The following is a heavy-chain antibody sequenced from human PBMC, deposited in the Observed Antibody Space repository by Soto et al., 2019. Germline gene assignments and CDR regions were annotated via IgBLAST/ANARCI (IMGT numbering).Heavy chain of an antibody. D-gene: IGHD3-16*01. CDR3: ARDRMITVGDNAFAI. J-gene: IGHJ3*02. V-gene: IGHV1-18*01. CDR1: GYTFTTYG. CDR2: ISVYNGEA. Sequence: QVQLVQSGGEVKKPGASVKVSCKASGYTFTTYGISWVRQAPGQGLEWMGRISVYNGEANYAQKVQGRVTLTADTPTNTADMEVRSLRSDATAVYYCARDRMITVGDNAFAIWGQGTMVTVSP.